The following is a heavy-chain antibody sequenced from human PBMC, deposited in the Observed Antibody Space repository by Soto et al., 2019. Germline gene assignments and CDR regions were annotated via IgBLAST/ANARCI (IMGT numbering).Heavy chain of an antibody. CDR3: ARDNYSNYDAAFDI. J-gene: IGHJ3*02. Sequence: SETLSLTCTVSGGSISSYYWSWIRQPAGKGLEWIGRIYTSGSTNYNPSLKSRVTMSVDTSKNQFSLKLSSVTAADTAVYYCARDNYSNYDAAFDIWGQGTMVTVSS. CDR2: IYTSGST. D-gene: IGHD4-4*01. CDR1: GGSISSYY. V-gene: IGHV4-4*07.